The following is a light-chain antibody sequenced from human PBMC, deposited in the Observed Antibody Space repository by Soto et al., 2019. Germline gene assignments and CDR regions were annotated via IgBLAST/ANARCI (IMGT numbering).Light chain of an antibody. V-gene: IGLV2-8*01. CDR3: CSFADFTYV. J-gene: IGLJ1*01. CDR1: KSDIGVYDF. Sequence: QSVLTQPPSASGSPGQSVTISCTGTKSDIGVYDFVSWYQHHPGKAPRLIIYEVTKRPSGVSTRFSGSKSGNTASLTISGLQAVDEADYYCCSFADFTYVFGTGTKVTVL. CDR2: EVT.